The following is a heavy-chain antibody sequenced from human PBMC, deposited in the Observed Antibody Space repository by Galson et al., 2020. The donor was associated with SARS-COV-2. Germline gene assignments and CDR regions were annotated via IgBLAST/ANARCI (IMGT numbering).Heavy chain of an antibody. Sequence: SETLSLTCTVSGDSITSGPYHWGWIRQPPGKGLEWIGTIDSSGRTLFKPSLKSRVTMSADSSRNRFSLKLNFVTAADTAVYYCARLFFGSASFALFDPWGQGTLAIVSS. CDR3: ARLFFGSASFALFDP. J-gene: IGHJ5*02. CDR2: IDSSGRT. V-gene: IGHV4-39*01. D-gene: IGHD3-10*01. CDR1: GDSITSGPYH.